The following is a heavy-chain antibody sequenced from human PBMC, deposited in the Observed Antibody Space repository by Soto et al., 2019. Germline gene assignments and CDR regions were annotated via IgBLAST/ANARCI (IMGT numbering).Heavy chain of an antibody. D-gene: IGHD2-15*01. J-gene: IGHJ4*02. CDR1: GFSLSTSGVG. V-gene: IGHV2-5*02. CDR3: AHSLGYCSGGSCYSGSSLGWFDE. CDR2: IYWDDDK. Sequence: QITLKESGPTLVKPTQTLTLTCTFSGFSLSTSGVGVGWIRHPPGKALEWLGLIYWDDDKRYSPSMKSRLNITKDTSKNQVVITMTKNDPVETATYYCAHSLGYCSGGSCYSGSSLGWFDEWGQGTLVTVSS.